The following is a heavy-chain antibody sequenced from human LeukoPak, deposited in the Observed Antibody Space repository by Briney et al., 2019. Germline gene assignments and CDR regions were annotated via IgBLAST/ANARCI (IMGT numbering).Heavy chain of an antibody. CDR3: AHSGSEWLLPAYYFDY. CDR2: IYWNDDK. CDR1: GFSLSTSGVG. J-gene: IGHJ4*02. D-gene: IGHD3-3*01. Sequence: KRSGPTLVNPTQTLTLTCTFSGFSLSTSGVGVGWIRQPPGKALEWLALIYWNDDKRYSPSLKSRLTITKDTSKNQVVLTMTNMDPVVTATYYCAHSGSEWLLPAYYFDYWGQGTLVTVSS. V-gene: IGHV2-5*01.